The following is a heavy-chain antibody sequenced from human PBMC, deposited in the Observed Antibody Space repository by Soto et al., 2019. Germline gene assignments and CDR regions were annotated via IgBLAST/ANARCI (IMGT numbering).Heavy chain of an antibody. CDR3: ARGGIQLWFPLDY. D-gene: IGHD5-18*01. Sequence: GGSLRLSCAASGFTFSSYAMHWVRQAPGKGLEWVAVISYDGSNKYYADSVKGRFTISRDNSKNTLYLQMNSLRAEDTAVYYCARGGIQLWFPLDYWGQGTLVTVSS. CDR2: ISYDGSNK. CDR1: GFTFSSYA. V-gene: IGHV3-30-3*01. J-gene: IGHJ4*02.